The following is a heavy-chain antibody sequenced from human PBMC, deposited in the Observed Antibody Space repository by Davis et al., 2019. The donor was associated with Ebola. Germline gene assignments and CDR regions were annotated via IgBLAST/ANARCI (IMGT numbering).Heavy chain of an antibody. D-gene: IGHD3-3*01. J-gene: IGHJ4*02. Sequence: SETLSLTCTLSGGSISSYSWSWIRQPPGKGLEWIGYIYHSGSTYYNPSLKSRVTISVDTSKNQFSLKLSSVTAADTAVYYFARGGFWRVNTAFDYWGQGTLVTVSS. CDR3: ARGGFWRVNTAFDY. V-gene: IGHV4-59*12. CDR2: IYHSGST. CDR1: GGSISSYS.